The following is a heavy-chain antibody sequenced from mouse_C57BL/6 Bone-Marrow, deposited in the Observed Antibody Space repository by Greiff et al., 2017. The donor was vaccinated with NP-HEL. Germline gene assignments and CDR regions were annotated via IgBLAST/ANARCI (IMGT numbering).Heavy chain of an antibody. D-gene: IGHD1-1*02. CDR2: IYPSDSET. J-gene: IGHJ2*01. V-gene: IGHV1-61*01. CDR3: ARDYYYFDY. CDR1: GYTFTSYW. Sequence: VQLQQPGAELVRPGSSVKLSCKASGYTFTSYWMDWVKQRPGQGLEWIGNIYPSDSETHYNQKFKDKATLTVDKSSSTAYMQLSSLTSEDSAVYYCARDYYYFDYWGQGTTLTVSS.